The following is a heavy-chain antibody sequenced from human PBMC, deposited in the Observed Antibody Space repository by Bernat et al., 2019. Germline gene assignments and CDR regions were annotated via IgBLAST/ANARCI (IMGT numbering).Heavy chain of an antibody. Sequence: QVQLVQSGAEVKKPGASVKVSCKASGYTFTSYAMHWVRQAPGQGLEWMGWISSYTGNTNTKYAQKLQGRVTMTTDTSTSTAYMELRSLRSDDTAVYYCARANWGLVFDIWGQGTMVTVSS. CDR1: GYTFTSYA. CDR3: ARANWGLVFDI. V-gene: IGHV1-18*01. D-gene: IGHD7-27*01. CDR2: ISSYTGNT. J-gene: IGHJ3*02.